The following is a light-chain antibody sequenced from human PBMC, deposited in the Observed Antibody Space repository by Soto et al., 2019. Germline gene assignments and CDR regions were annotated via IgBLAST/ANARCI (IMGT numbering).Light chain of an antibody. CDR3: EQYENWTIT. V-gene: IGKV4-1*01. J-gene: IGKJ5*01. Sequence: DILMTQSPDSLAVSLGERATINCKSSQTVLYSSNNKNLLAWYQQKPGQPPKLLISWASNRANGIPTRFSGSGSGTEFTLTISSLQSEYFAIYYREQYENWTITSCEGTR. CDR1: QTVLYSSNNKNL. CDR2: WAS.